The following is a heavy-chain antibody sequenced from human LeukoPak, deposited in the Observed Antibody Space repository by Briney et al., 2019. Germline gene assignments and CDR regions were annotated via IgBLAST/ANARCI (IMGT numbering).Heavy chain of an antibody. V-gene: IGHV3-30*18. CDR3: AKTPTYYYGPGSYFDY. Sequence: GGSLRLSCAASGFTFSSYGMHWVRQAPGKGLEWVAVISYDGSNKYYADSVKGRFTISRDNSKNTLYLQMNSLRAEDTAVYYCAKTPTYYYGPGSYFDYWGQGTLVTVSS. J-gene: IGHJ4*02. D-gene: IGHD3-10*01. CDR2: ISYDGSNK. CDR1: GFTFSSYG.